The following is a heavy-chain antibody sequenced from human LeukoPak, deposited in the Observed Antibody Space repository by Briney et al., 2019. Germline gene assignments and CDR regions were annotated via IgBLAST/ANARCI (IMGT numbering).Heavy chain of an antibody. CDR2: ITGSGGST. V-gene: IGHV3-23*01. D-gene: IGHD5-24*01. CDR3: ARVEMATITGIDY. CDR1: GFTFSSFA. J-gene: IGHJ4*02. Sequence: GSLRLSCAASGFTFSSFAMSWVRQAPGKGLGWVSAITGSGGSTYYADSVKGRFTISRDNSKNTLYLQMNSLRAEDTAVYYCARVEMATITGIDYWGQGTLVTVSS.